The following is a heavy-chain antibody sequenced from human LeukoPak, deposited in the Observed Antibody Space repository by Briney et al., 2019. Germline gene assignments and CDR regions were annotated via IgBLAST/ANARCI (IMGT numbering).Heavy chain of an antibody. CDR2: ISWNSGSI. CDR3: AKVTYGSGTYGAFDS. V-gene: IGHV3-9*01. CDR1: GFTFDDYA. Sequence: GGSLRLSCAASGFTFDDYAMHWVRQAPGKGLEWVSGISWNSGSIGYADSVKGRFTISRDNSKNTLYLQMNSLRAEDTAIYYCAKVTYGSGTYGAFDSWGQGTLVTVSS. D-gene: IGHD3-10*01. J-gene: IGHJ4*02.